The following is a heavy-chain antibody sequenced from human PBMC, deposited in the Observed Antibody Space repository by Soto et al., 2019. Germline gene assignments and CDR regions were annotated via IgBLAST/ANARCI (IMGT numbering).Heavy chain of an antibody. CDR2: IYYSGST. CDR1: GGSISSGGYY. D-gene: IGHD3-9*01. CDR3: AVGGDDILTGYYPSYGMDV. V-gene: IGHV4-31*03. Sequence: QVQLQESGPGLVKPSQTLSLTCTVSGGSISSGGYYWSWIRQHPGKGLEWIGYIYYSGSTYHSPSLKSRLTISIDTSKNRSPLKLSSVTAADTAVYYCAVGGDDILTGYYPSYGMDVWGQGTTVTVSS. J-gene: IGHJ6*02.